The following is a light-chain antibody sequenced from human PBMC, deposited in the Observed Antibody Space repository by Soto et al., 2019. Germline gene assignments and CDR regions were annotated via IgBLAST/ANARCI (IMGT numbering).Light chain of an antibody. CDR3: QRANSFPHT. J-gene: IGKJ4*01. Sequence: IRMTQSASSVSASGGDRVTITCRASQGLXNCLAWFQQKPGQAPKLLXDDVSSLERGVPSRFSGSGSGTEFTLTISGLRPEDFATYYCQRANSFPHTFGGGTKVDIK. CDR1: QGLXNC. CDR2: DVS. V-gene: IGKV1-12*01.